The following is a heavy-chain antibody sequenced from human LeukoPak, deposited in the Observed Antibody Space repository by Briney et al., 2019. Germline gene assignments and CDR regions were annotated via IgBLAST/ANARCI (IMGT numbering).Heavy chain of an antibody. CDR1: GFTFSSYN. Sequence: GGSLRLSCAASGFTFSSYNMNWVRQAPGKGLEWVSYISSSSSTIYYADSVKGRFTISRDNAKKSLDLQMNSLRAEDTAVYWCARVRRGYGYGYFDDWGQGTLVSVSS. D-gene: IGHD5-18*01. J-gene: IGHJ4*02. V-gene: IGHV3-48*04. CDR2: ISSSSSTI. CDR3: ARVRRGYGYGYFDD.